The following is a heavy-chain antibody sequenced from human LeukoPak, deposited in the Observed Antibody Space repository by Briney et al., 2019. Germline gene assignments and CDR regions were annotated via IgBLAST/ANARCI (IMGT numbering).Heavy chain of an antibody. Sequence: GGSLRLSCAASGFTFSSYSMNWVRQAPGKGLEWVSSISRGGDYTYSEDSVRGRFTISRDNAKDSLYLQLNSLRAEDTAVYYCARDLMAVAGSGFDYWGQGTLVTVSS. CDR2: ISRGGDYT. CDR1: GFTFSSYS. D-gene: IGHD6-19*01. CDR3: ARDLMAVAGSGFDY. V-gene: IGHV3-21*01. J-gene: IGHJ4*02.